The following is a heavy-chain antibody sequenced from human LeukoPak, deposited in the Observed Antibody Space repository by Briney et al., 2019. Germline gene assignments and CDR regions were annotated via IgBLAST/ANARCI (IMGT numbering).Heavy chain of an antibody. CDR3: ATHGLGYCSSTSCYHY. D-gene: IGHD2-2*01. Sequence: GASVKVSFKDSGGTFISYIISWVRQAPGQGLEWMGRIIPILGIANYAQKFQDRVTITADKSTSTAYMELSSLRSEDTAVYYCATHGLGYCSSTSCYHYWGQGTLVTVSS. J-gene: IGHJ4*02. CDR2: IIPILGIA. V-gene: IGHV1-69*02. CDR1: GGTFISYI.